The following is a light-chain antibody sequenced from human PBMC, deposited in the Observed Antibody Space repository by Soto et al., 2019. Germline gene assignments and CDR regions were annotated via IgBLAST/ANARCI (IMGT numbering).Light chain of an antibody. CDR3: QQCFRLPRT. Sequence: DIQMTQSPSSLSASVGDRVTITCRASQSIRSYLNWYQQKPGKAPKLLIYTTSNLQSGVPSRFSGSGSGTDFTLDITNLQPEVFAYYFCQQCFRLPRTFGQGTKVEIK. CDR1: QSIRSY. J-gene: IGKJ1*01. V-gene: IGKV1-39*01. CDR2: TTS.